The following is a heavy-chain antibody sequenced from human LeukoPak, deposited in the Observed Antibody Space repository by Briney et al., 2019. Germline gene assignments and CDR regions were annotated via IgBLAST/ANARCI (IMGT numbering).Heavy chain of an antibody. V-gene: IGHV3-23*01. CDR3: AQGPEDRYYYASGSYYPEIAFDI. CDR2: ISFSGGST. D-gene: IGHD3-10*01. CDR1: GFTFSSYA. J-gene: IGHJ3*02. Sequence: RSGGSLRLSCAASGFTFSSYAMSWVRQAPGKGLEWVSVISFSGGSTYYSDSVTGGFTISRDNSQNTMYLQMNSLRAEDTAVSYRAQGPEDRYYYASGSYYPEIAFDIWGQGTMVTVSS.